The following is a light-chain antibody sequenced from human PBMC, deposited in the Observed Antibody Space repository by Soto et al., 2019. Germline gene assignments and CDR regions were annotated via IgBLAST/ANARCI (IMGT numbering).Light chain of an antibody. CDR2: DAS. CDR3: RQSYSSPWT. V-gene: IGKV1-17*01. J-gene: IGKJ1*01. CDR1: QGIRND. Sequence: DIQMTQSPSSLSASVGDRVIITCRASQGIRNDLAWYQQKPGKAPRRLIYDASKLQDGVPSKFSGSGSGTEFTLTISSLQPEDIATYFCRQSYSSPWTFGQGTKVDIK.